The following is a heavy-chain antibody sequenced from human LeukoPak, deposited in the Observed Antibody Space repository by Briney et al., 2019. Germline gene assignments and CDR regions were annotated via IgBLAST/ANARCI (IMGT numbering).Heavy chain of an antibody. Sequence: SETLSLTCSVSGYSISSGYYWGWIRQPPGKGLEWIGSIYHSGSTYYNPSLKSRVTISVDTSKNQFSLKLSSVTAADTAVYYCARDEADTLTNYPGAFDIWGQGTMVTVSS. V-gene: IGHV4-38-2*02. J-gene: IGHJ3*02. CDR2: IYHSGST. D-gene: IGHD3-9*01. CDR3: ARDEADTLTNYPGAFDI. CDR1: GYSISSGYY.